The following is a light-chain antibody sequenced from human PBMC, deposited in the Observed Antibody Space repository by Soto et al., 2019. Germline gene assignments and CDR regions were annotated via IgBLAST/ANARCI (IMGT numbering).Light chain of an antibody. CDR3: SSYSSTITPVV. CDR2: EVS. Sequence: QSALTQPASVSGSPGQSITIACTGTSSDIGGYSYVSWYQQHPDKAPKLIIYEVSNRPSGVSNRFSGSKSGDTASLTISGLQAEDEADYSCSSYSSTITPVVFGGGTKLTVL. CDR1: SSDIGGYSY. J-gene: IGLJ2*01. V-gene: IGLV2-14*01.